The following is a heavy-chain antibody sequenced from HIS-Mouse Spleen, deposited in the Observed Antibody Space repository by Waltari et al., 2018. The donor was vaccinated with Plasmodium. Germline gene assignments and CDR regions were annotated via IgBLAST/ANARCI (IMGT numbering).Heavy chain of an antibody. Sequence: EVQLVESGGGLVKLGGSLRLSCAASGLTFSSYSMTWVRQAPGKGLEWVSSISSSSSYIYYADSVKGRFTISRDNAKNSLYLQMNSLRAEDTAVYYCAREDILTAYYNDYWYFDLWGRGTLVTVYS. V-gene: IGHV3-21*01. D-gene: IGHD3-9*01. CDR1: GLTFSSYS. CDR2: ISSSSSYI. J-gene: IGHJ2*01. CDR3: AREDILTAYYNDYWYFDL.